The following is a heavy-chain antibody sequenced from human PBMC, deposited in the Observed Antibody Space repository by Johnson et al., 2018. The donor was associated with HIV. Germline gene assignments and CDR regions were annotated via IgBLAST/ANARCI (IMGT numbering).Heavy chain of an antibody. CDR2: INWNGGST. V-gene: IGHV3-20*04. D-gene: IGHD1-14*01. Sequence: VQLVESGGGVVRPGGSLRLACAASGLTFDDYGMSWVRQAPGKGLEWVSDINWNGGSTGYADSVKGRFTISRDNAKNSLYLQMNSLRAEDTAVYYCATRDPTHRPGVFDIWGQGTMVTVSS. CDR1: GLTFDDYG. CDR3: ATRDPTHRPGVFDI. J-gene: IGHJ3*02.